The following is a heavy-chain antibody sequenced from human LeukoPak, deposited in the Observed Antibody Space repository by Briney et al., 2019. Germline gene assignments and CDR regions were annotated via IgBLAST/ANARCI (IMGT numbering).Heavy chain of an antibody. D-gene: IGHD6-19*01. V-gene: IGHV3-53*01. J-gene: IGHJ4*02. CDR3: ARSYSSNWLFDY. CDR2: IYSGGST. CDR1: GFTVSSNY. Sequence: GGSLRLSCAASGFTVSSNYMSWVRQAPGKGLEWVSVIYSGGSTYFADSVRGRFTVSRDNSKNTVYLQMNSLRVEDTAVYYCARSYSSNWLFDYWGQGTLVTVSS.